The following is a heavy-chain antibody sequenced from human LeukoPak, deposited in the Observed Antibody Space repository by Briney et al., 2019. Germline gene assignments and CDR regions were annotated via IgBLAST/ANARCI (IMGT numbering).Heavy chain of an antibody. CDR2: IYISGSGST. V-gene: IGHV4-4*07. J-gene: IGHJ6*03. Sequence: SETLSLTCTVSGGSISSYYWSWIRQPVGKGLEWIGRIYISGSGSTNYNPSLKSRVTMSVDTSKNQFSLKLSSVTAADTAVYYCARDKRVAVAGTYIYYYYMDVWGNGTTVTISS. CDR3: ARDKRVAVAGTYIYYYYMDV. D-gene: IGHD6-19*01. CDR1: GGSISSYY.